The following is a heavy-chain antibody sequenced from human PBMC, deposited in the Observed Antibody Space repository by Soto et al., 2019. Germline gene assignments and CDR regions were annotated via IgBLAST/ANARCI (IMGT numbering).Heavy chain of an antibody. CDR2: IYYSGST. Sequence: QVQLQESGPGLVKPSQTLSLTCTVSGGSISTGGYYWTWIRQHPGKGLEWIVYIYYSGSTYYNPSLKSRVTISVATSKNQFSLKMSSLTAADTAVYYGARGLSVNLFDNWGQGTLVTVSS. CDR3: ARGLSVNLFDN. J-gene: IGHJ4*02. D-gene: IGHD4-17*01. CDR1: GGSISTGGYY. V-gene: IGHV4-31*03.